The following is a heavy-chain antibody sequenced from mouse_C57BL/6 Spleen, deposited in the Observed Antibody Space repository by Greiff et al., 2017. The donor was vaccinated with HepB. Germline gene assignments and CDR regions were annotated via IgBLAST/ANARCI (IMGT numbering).Heavy chain of an antibody. CDR3: VRGEPYRNYVDWYFDV. CDR2: IRSKSSNYAT. Sequence: EVKLVESGGGLVQPKGSLKLSCAASGFTFNTYAMHWVRQAPGKGLEWVARIRSKSSNYATYYADSVKDRFTISRDDSQSMLYLQMNNLKTEDTAMYYCVRGEPYRNYVDWYFDVWGTGTTATVSS. J-gene: IGHJ1*03. CDR1: GFTFNTYA. D-gene: IGHD2-1*01. V-gene: IGHV10-3*01.